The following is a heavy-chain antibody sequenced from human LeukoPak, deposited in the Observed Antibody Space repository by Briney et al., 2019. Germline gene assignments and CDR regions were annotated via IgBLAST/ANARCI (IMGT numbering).Heavy chain of an antibody. CDR1: GFTFSSYA. V-gene: IGHV3-64*01. Sequence: GGSLRLSCAASGFTFSSYAMHWVRQAPGQGLEYVSAISSNGGSTYYANSVKGRFTISRDNSKNTLYLQMGSLRAEDMAVYYCAREAVAGPFDYWGQGTLVTVSS. D-gene: IGHD6-19*01. CDR2: ISSNGGST. J-gene: IGHJ4*02. CDR3: AREAVAGPFDY.